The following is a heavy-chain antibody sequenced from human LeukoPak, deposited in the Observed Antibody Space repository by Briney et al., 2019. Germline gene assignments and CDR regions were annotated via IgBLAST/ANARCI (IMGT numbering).Heavy chain of an antibody. J-gene: IGHJ4*02. D-gene: IGHD3-10*01. CDR1: GFTFSTYG. Sequence: PGGSLRLSCAASGFTFSTYGVSWVRQAPGVGLEWVSTISISGGGTYYADSVKGRFTISRDNSKNTVYLDMNGVRAEDTAVYYCAQVFSSRNFPFDYWGQGTQVTVSS. CDR2: ISISGGGT. CDR3: AQVFSSRNFPFDY. V-gene: IGHV3-23*01.